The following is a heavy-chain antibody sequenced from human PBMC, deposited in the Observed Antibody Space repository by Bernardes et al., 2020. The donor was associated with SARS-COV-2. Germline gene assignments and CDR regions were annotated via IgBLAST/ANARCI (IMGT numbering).Heavy chain of an antibody. Sequence: ASVKVSCQASGYTFINYETSWVRQAPGQGLEWMGWISNHNGNTNYAQDLQGRVTLTRDTSTNTAYMELRSLRPDDTAVYYCARLYCTGGSCKRALDYWGQGTLVTVSS. CDR1: GYTFINYE. V-gene: IGHV1-18*01. J-gene: IGHJ4*02. D-gene: IGHD2-15*01. CDR2: ISNHNGNT. CDR3: ARLYCTGGSCKRALDY.